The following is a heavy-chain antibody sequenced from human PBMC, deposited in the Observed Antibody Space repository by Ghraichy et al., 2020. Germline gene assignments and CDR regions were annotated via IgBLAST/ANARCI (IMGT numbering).Heavy chain of an antibody. V-gene: IGHV4-38-2*02. CDR1: GYSISSGYF. J-gene: IGHJ4*02. Sequence: SETLSLTCTVSGYSISSGYFWGCIRQPPGKGLEWIASIHHSGSTYYNPSLKSRVTISLGTSENQFSLKLSSVIAADTAVYYCVRVHSGYDWFDYWGQGTLVTVSS. CDR2: IHHSGST. D-gene: IGHD5-12*01. CDR3: VRVHSGYDWFDY.